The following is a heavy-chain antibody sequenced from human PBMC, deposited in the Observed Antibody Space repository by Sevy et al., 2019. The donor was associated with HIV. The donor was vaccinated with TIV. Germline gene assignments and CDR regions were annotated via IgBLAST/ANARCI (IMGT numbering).Heavy chain of an antibody. CDR1: GFTFRNYW. Sequence: GGSLRLSCVVSGFTFRNYWMSWVRQAPGKGLEWVANINQNGTEIYSVDSVKGRFTFSRDNTKNSVYLQMNSLSAEDTAIYYCAINSDYGMDAWGQGTTVTVSS. V-gene: IGHV3-7*01. D-gene: IGHD4-4*01. J-gene: IGHJ6*02. CDR2: INQNGTEI. CDR3: AINSDYGMDA.